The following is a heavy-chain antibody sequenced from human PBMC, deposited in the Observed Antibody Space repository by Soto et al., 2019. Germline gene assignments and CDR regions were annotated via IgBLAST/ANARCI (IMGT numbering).Heavy chain of an antibody. CDR2: INANSGNT. CDR3: ASGLQPTS. J-gene: IGHJ5*02. Sequence: GASVKVSCKASGYTFTSYGISWVRQAPGQGLEWMGWINANSGNTNYAQKLQGRVTMTRNTSTSTAYMELRSLRSEDTAVYYCASGLQPTSWGQGTLVTVSS. D-gene: IGHD1-1*01. CDR1: GYTFTSYG. V-gene: IGHV1-18*01.